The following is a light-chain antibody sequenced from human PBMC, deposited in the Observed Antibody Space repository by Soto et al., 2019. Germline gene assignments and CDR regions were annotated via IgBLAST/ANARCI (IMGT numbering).Light chain of an antibody. CDR1: QSVSGSY. CDR3: QQYGSSPIT. J-gene: IGKJ5*01. CDR2: GAS. V-gene: IGKV3-20*01. Sequence: ENVLTQSPGTLSLSPGERATLSCRASQSVSGSYLAWYQQKPGQAPRLLIYGASSRATGIPDRFSGSGSGTDFTLTISRLEPEDFAVYYCQQYGSSPITLGQGTRLEI.